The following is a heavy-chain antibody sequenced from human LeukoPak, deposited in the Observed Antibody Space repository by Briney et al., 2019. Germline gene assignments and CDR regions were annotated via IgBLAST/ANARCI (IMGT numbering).Heavy chain of an antibody. V-gene: IGHV3-30*02. CDR3: GKDNWWACDY. Sequence: PGGSLRLSCAASGFTFSSYGIHWVRQAPGKGLEWVAFIRYDGTLKLYADSVKGRFTISRDNSKNTLHLQMNSLRAEDTAMYYCGKDNWWACDYWGQGTLVTVSS. J-gene: IGHJ4*02. D-gene: IGHD2-15*01. CDR1: GFTFSSYG. CDR2: IRYDGTLK.